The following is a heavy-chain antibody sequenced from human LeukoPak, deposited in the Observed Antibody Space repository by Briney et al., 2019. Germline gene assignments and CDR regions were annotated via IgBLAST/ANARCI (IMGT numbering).Heavy chain of an antibody. CDR3: ARDGGSAWFLDY. V-gene: IGHV3-11*04. CDR1: GFTFSDNY. D-gene: IGHD6-19*01. Sequence: PRGSLRLSCAASGFTFSDNYMSWIRQAPGKGLEWVSYISSSGNTTYNADSVKGRFSITRDNAKNSLYLQMNSLRAEDTAVYYCARDGGSAWFLDYWGQGTLVTVSS. CDR2: ISSSGNTT. J-gene: IGHJ4*02.